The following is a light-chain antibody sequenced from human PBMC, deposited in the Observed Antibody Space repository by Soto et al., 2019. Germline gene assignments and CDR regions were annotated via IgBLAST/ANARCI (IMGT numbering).Light chain of an antibody. CDR2: QDI. CDR3: QAWDSSTVL. Sequence: SYELTQPPSVSVSPGRTASITCSGDNLGKKYVSWYQQKPGQAPVVAIYQDIKRPSGIPERISGSNSGNTATLTIGGTQAVDEADYYCQAWDSSTVLFGGGTKLTVL. CDR1: NLGKKY. V-gene: IGLV3-1*01. J-gene: IGLJ2*01.